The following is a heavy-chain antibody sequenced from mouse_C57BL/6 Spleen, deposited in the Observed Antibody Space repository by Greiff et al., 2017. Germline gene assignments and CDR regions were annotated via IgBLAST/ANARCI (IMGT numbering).Heavy chain of an antibody. D-gene: IGHD2-4*01. J-gene: IGHJ1*03. CDR2: IHPNSGST. V-gene: IGHV1-64*01. CDR1: GYTFTSYW. CDR3: ARYDYDVWWYFDV. Sequence: VQLQQPGAELVKPGASVTLSCKASGYTFTSYWMHWVKQRPGQGLEWIGMIHPNSGSTNYNEKFKSKATLTVDKSSSTAYMQLSSLTSEDSAVYYCARYDYDVWWYFDVWGTGTTVTVSS.